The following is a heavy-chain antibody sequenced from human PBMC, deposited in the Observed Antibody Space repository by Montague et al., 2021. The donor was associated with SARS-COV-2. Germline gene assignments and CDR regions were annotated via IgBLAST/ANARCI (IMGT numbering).Heavy chain of an antibody. CDR2: IYYSGST. J-gene: IGHJ5*02. Sequence: SETLSLTCTVSGGSISSSSYYWGWLRQPPGKGLEWIGSIYYSGSTYYNPSLKSRVTISVDTSKNQFSLKLSSVTAADTAVYYCARQGDQLLLEYWFDPWGRGTLVTVSS. CDR1: GGSISSSSYY. CDR3: ARQGDQLLLEYWFDP. D-gene: IGHD2-2*01. V-gene: IGHV4-39*01.